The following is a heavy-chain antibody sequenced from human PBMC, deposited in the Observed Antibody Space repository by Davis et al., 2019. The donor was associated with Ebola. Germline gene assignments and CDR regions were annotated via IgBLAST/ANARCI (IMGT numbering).Heavy chain of an antibody. D-gene: IGHD1-26*01. Sequence: PGGSLRLSCAASGFTFSSYAMSWVRQAPGKGLEWVSAISGSGGSTYYADSVKGRFTISRDNAKNSLYLQMNSLRVEDMAVYYCARDAVIVDATAGMDVWGKGTTVTVSS. CDR3: ARDAVIVDATAGMDV. V-gene: IGHV3-23*01. CDR1: GFTFSSYA. J-gene: IGHJ6*04. CDR2: ISGSGGST.